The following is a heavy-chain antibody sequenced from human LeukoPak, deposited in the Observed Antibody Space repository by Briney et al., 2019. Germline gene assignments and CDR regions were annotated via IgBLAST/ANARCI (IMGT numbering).Heavy chain of an antibody. CDR3: ARDYYDSSGYFYPNAFDI. CDR1: GFTFSTYS. Sequence: TGGSLRLSCAASGFTFSTYSMNWVRQAPGEGLEWISYISSSSRTIYYADSVKGRFTISSDNAKNSLYLQMNSLRDKDTAVYDCARDYYDSSGYFYPNAFDIWGQGTMVTVSS. CDR2: ISSSSRTI. D-gene: IGHD3-22*01. J-gene: IGHJ3*02. V-gene: IGHV3-48*02.